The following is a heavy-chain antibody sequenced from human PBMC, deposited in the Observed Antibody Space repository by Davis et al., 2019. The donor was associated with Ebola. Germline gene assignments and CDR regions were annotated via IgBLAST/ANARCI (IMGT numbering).Heavy chain of an antibody. J-gene: IGHJ3*02. CDR1: GDSVSSNSAA. V-gene: IGHV6-1*01. CDR3: ARDTTIFGVVIIHDAFDI. CDR2: TYYRSKWYN. D-gene: IGHD3-3*01. Sequence: SQTLSLTCAISGDSVSSNSAAWNWIRQSPSRGLEWLGRTYYRSKWYNDYAVSVKSRITINPDTSKNQFSLQLNSVTPEDTAVYYCARDTTIFGVVIIHDAFDIWGQGTMVTVSS.